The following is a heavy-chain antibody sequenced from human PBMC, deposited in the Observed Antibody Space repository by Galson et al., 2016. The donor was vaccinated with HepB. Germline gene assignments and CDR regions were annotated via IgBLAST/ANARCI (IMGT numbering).Heavy chain of an antibody. CDR2: ISTGSNTI. V-gene: IGHV3-48*01. D-gene: IGHD2-21*02. CDR1: GFTFGSYS. Sequence: SLRLSCATSGFTFGSYSMNWVRQAPGKGLEWVAYISTGSNTIYYADPVRGRFTISRDNAKNSLYLQISGLRVEDTAVYYCARDLRAYCGGDCPADSWGQGTLVAVSS. CDR3: ARDLRAYCGGDCPADS. J-gene: IGHJ4*02.